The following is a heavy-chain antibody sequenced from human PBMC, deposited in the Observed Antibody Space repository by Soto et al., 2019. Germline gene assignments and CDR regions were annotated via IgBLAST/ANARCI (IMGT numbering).Heavy chain of an antibody. CDR2: IHGSGAIT. Sequence: EVQVLQSGGGLVQPGGSLRLSCAASGLTFSRFAMSWVRQAPGKGLEWVATIHGSGAITNYADSVRGRFTISRDNSKGTMYLQLNTLRVEDTAVYYCAKDKGPGSYTNWCFEVWGRGTLVTVSS. V-gene: IGHV3-23*01. J-gene: IGHJ2*01. CDR3: AKDKGPGSYTNWCFEV. D-gene: IGHD3-10*01. CDR1: GLTFSRFA.